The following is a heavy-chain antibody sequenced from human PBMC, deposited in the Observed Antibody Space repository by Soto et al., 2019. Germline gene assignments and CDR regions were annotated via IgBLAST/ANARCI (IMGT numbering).Heavy chain of an antibody. CDR3: ARHKSRVTIDY. V-gene: IGHV4-59*08. Sequence: SETLSLTCTVSGDSINSYYWSWIRQPPGKGLEWIGYIYYSGTASYNPSLKSRVTISVDTSKNQFSLKLSSVTAADTAIYYCARHKSRVTIDYWGQGTLVTVSS. CDR2: IYYSGTA. CDR1: GDSINSYY. J-gene: IGHJ4*02. D-gene: IGHD4-17*01.